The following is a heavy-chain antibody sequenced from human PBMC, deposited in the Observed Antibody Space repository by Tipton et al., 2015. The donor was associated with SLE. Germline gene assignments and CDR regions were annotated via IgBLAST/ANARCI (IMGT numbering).Heavy chain of an antibody. CDR3: ARRPSGFTIPGAWFDP. CDR2: IYPGDSDT. Sequence: VQLVQSGAEVKKPGESLKISCKGSGYSFTTYWIGWVRQMPGKGLEWMGNIYPGDSDTRYSPSFQGQVTILADKSISTAYLQWSSLKASDTAMYDCARRPSGFTIPGAWFDPWGQGTLVTVSS. J-gene: IGHJ5*02. V-gene: IGHV5-51*03. CDR1: GYSFTTYW. D-gene: IGHD3-9*01.